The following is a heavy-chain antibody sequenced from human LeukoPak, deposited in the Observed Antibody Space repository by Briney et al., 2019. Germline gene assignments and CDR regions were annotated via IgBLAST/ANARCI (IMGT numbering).Heavy chain of an antibody. J-gene: IGHJ6*03. CDR2: IYTSGST. D-gene: IGHD3-3*01. CDR1: GGSISSYY. V-gene: IGHV4-4*07. Sequence: PSETLSLTCTVSGGSISSYYWSWIRQPAGKGLEWIGRIYTSGSTNYNPSLKSRVTMSVDTSKNQFSLKLSSVTAADTAVYYCARVPRISITIFGVARAYYYYMDVWGKGTTVTVSS. CDR3: ARVPRISITIFGVARAYYYYMDV.